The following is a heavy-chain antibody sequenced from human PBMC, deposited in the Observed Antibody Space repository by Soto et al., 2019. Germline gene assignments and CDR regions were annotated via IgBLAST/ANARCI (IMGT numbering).Heavy chain of an antibody. Sequence: GGSLRLSCVASGFTFSSYSLNWVRQAPGKGLEWVSYISSSSGTIYYADSVKGRFTISRDNAENSLYLQMNSLRDDDTAVYYCAREDPWSANADDMDVWGQGTTVTAP. CDR3: AREDPWSANADDMDV. CDR1: GFTFSSYS. CDR2: ISSSSGTI. V-gene: IGHV3-48*02. D-gene: IGHD3-3*01. J-gene: IGHJ6*02.